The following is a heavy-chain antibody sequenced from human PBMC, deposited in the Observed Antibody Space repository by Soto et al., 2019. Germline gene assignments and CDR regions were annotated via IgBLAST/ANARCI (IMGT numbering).Heavy chain of an antibody. J-gene: IGHJ3*02. V-gene: IGHV4-31*03. CDR1: GGSISSGGYY. D-gene: IGHD3-22*01. CDR2: IYYSGST. Sequence: QVQLQESGPGLVKPSQTLSLTCTVSGGSISSGGYYWSWIRQHPGKGVEWIGYIYYSGSTYYNPSLKSRVTISVDTSKNQFSLKLSSVTAADTAVYYCARGDYYDSSGYSGAFDIWGQGTMVTVSS. CDR3: ARGDYYDSSGYSGAFDI.